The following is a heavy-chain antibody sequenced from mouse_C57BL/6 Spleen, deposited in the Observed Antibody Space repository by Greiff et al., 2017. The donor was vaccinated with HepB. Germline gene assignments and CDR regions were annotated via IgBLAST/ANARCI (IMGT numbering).Heavy chain of an antibody. D-gene: IGHD2-12*01. J-gene: IGHJ3*01. CDR2: IVPETGGT. Sequence: QVQLQQSGAELVRPGASVTLSCKASGYTFTDYEMHWVKQTPVHGLEWIGAIVPETGGTAYNQKFKGKAILTADKSSSTAYMELRSLTSEDSAVYYCTSALRRAWFAYWGQGTLVTVAA. V-gene: IGHV1-15*01. CDR3: TSALRRAWFAY. CDR1: GYTFTDYE.